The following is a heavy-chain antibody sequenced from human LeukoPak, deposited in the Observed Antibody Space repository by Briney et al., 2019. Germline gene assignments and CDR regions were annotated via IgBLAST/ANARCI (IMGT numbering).Heavy chain of an antibody. CDR1: GYTFTSYY. D-gene: IGHD3-22*01. CDR3: ARVLTYYDSSGYLGY. J-gene: IGHJ4*02. CDR2: INPSGGST. Sequence: GASVKVSCKASGYTFTSYYMHWVRQAPGQGLEWMGIINPSGGSTSYAQKFQGRVTMTRDTPTSTVYMELSSLRSEDTAVYYCARVLTYYDSSGYLGYWGQGTLVTVSS. V-gene: IGHV1-46*01.